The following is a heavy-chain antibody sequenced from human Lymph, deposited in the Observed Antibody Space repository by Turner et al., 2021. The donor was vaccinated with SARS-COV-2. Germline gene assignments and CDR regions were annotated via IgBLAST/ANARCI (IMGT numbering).Heavy chain of an antibody. Sequence: EVQLLESGGGLVQPGGSLRLSCAASGFTFSSYAMGWVRQAPGKGLEWVSAISGSGGDTYYADSVKGRFTISRDNSKNTLYLQMNSLRAEDTAVYYCAKGVRGAMIVVVIPYFDYWGQGTLVTVSS. D-gene: IGHD3-22*01. CDR3: AKGVRGAMIVVVIPYFDY. CDR1: GFTFSSYA. J-gene: IGHJ4*02. V-gene: IGHV3-23*01. CDR2: ISGSGGDT.